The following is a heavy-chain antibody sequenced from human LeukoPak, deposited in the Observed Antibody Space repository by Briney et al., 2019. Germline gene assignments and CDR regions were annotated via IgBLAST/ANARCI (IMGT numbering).Heavy chain of an antibody. D-gene: IGHD3-22*01. V-gene: IGHV3-21*01. CDR1: GFTFSSYN. CDR2: ISSSSNYI. CDR3: AREVGGYNDY. J-gene: IGHJ4*02. Sequence: PGGSLRLSCAASGFTFSSYNMNWVRQAPGKGLERVSSISSSSNYISYADSVKGRFTISRDNAKNSLYLQMNSLRAEDTAVYYCAREVGGYNDYWGQGTLVTVSS.